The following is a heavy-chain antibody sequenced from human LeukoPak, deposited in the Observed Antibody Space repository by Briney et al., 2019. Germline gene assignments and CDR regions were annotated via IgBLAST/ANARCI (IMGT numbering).Heavy chain of an antibody. Sequence: PGGSLRLSCAAYGFTLSSYTMNWVRQAPGKGLEWVSSISGDTFYIYYADSVEGRFTISRDNAKNSLYLQMNSLRAEDTAVYYCARRSGSFDYWGLGTLVTVSS. CDR2: ISGDTFYI. CDR3: ARRSGSFDY. D-gene: IGHD1-26*01. V-gene: IGHV3-21*01. CDR1: GFTLSSYT. J-gene: IGHJ4*02.